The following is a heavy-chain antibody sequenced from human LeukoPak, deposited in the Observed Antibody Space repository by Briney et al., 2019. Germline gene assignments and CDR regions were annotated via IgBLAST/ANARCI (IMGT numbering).Heavy chain of an antibody. V-gene: IGHV3-30*03. CDR1: GFTFSSYS. CDR3: AREWNLLNAFDV. D-gene: IGHD1-26*01. Sequence: GGSLRLSCAASGFTFSSYSMNWVRQAPGKGLEWVAVIPYDGTNKYYVDSVKGRFTISRDNSKNTLYLQMNSLRAEDTAVYYCAREWNLLNAFDVWGQGTMVTVSS. J-gene: IGHJ3*01. CDR2: IPYDGTNK.